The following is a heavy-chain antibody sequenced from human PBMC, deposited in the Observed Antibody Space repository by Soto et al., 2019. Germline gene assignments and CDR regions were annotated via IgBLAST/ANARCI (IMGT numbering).Heavy chain of an antibody. Sequence: PGGSLRLSCAASGFTFSYSYMSWIRQAPGKGLEWISYISFSGNTVYYADSLKGRFTISRDNAKNSLYLQMNRLRAEDTAVYYCARVSWREKYGMDVWGQGTTVTAP. CDR1: GFTFSYSY. J-gene: IGHJ6*02. CDR2: ISFSGNTV. CDR3: ARVSWREKYGMDV. V-gene: IGHV3-11*01.